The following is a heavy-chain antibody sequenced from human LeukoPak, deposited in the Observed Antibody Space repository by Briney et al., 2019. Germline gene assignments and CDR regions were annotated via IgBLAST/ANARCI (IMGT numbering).Heavy chain of an antibody. CDR3: ASSLKYYYEY. Sequence: PSETLSLTCTVSGGSISSYYWSWIRQPPGNGLEWIGYIYYSGSTNYNPSLKSRVTISVDTSKNQFSLKLSSVTAADTAVYYCASSLKYYYEYWGQGTLVTVSS. CDR2: IYYSGST. V-gene: IGHV4-59*01. CDR1: GGSISSYY. D-gene: IGHD6-6*01. J-gene: IGHJ4*02.